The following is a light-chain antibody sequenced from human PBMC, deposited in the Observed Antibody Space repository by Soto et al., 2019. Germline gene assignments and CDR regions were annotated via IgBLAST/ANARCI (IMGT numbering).Light chain of an antibody. J-gene: IGKJ4*01. CDR3: QQGSNWPPGLT. V-gene: IGKV3-11*01. CDR1: QSVSSY. Sequence: EIVLTQSPATLSLSPGERATLSCRASQSVSSYLAWYQQKPGQAPRLLIYDASNRATGIPARFSGSGSGTDFTLTISSLEPEDFEVYYCQQGSNWPPGLTFGGGTKVEIK. CDR2: DAS.